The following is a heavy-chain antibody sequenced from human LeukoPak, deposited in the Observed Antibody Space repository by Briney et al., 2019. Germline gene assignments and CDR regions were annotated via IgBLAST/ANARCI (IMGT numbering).Heavy chain of an antibody. CDR2: IYPGDSDT. D-gene: IGHD5-12*01. CDR1: GYSFTTYW. Sequence: KRGESLKISCKGSGYSFTTYWIGWVRQMPGKGLEWMGIIYPGDSDTRYSPSFQGQVTISADRSISTAYLQWSSLKASDTAIYYCAATRGGYSFGSFDYWGQGTLVTVSS. J-gene: IGHJ4*02. V-gene: IGHV5-51*01. CDR3: AATRGGYSFGSFDY.